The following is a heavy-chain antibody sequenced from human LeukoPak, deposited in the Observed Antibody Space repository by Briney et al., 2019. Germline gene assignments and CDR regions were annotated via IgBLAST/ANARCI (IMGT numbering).Heavy chain of an antibody. V-gene: IGHV4-61*08. D-gene: IGHD2-15*01. CDR1: GGSISSGGYY. CDR2: IYYTGST. Sequence: SETLSLTCTVSGGSISSGGYYWSWIRQHPGKGLEWIGYIYYTGSTNYNPSLKSRVTISVDTSKKQFSLNLSSVTAADTAVYYCARGTAVVAAAFDYWGQGTLVTVSS. CDR3: ARGTAVVAAAFDY. J-gene: IGHJ4*02.